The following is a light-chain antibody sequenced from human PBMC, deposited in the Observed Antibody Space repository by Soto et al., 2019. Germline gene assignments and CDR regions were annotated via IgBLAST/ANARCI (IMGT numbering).Light chain of an antibody. J-gene: IGLJ1*01. CDR2: EDD. CDR1: TSNIGNNY. V-gene: IGLV1-51*02. CDR3: GTWDSRLNAHV. Sequence: QSVLTPPPSVSAAPGQKVIISCSGGTSNIGNNYACWYQHLPGTAPRLLMYEDDKRASGIPDRFSGSRSGTSATLGITGLQTGDEADYYCGTWDSRLNAHVFGTGTKVTVL.